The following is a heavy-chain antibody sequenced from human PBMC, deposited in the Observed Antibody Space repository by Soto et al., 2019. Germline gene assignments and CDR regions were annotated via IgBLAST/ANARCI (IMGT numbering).Heavy chain of an antibody. CDR3: SRDPQGSYWGGGFDY. CDR1: GGTFSSYA. J-gene: IGHJ4*02. Sequence: QVQLVQSGAEVKKPGSSVKVSCKASGGTFSSYAISWVRQAPGQGLEWMGGIIPIFGTANYAQKFQGRVTINADESTSTAYMELSSLRSEDTAVYFCSRDPQGSYWGGGFDYWGQGTLVTVSS. D-gene: IGHD1-26*01. CDR2: IIPIFGTA. V-gene: IGHV1-69*01.